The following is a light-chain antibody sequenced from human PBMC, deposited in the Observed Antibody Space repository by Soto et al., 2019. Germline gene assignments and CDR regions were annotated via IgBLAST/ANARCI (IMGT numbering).Light chain of an antibody. CDR1: SSNIGAGYD. Sequence: QSVLTQPPSVSWAPGQRVTISCTGSSSNIGAGYDVHWYLQLPGTAPKLLIYGNTNRPSGVPDRFSGSKSGSSASLAITGLQAEDEADYYCQSHDSSLHASVFGTGTKLTVL. V-gene: IGLV1-40*01. J-gene: IGLJ1*01. CDR3: QSHDSSLHASV. CDR2: GNT.